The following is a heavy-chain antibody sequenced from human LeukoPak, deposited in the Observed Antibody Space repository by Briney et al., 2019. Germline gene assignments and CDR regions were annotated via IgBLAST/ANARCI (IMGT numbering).Heavy chain of an antibody. J-gene: IGHJ6*02. V-gene: IGHV3-23*01. D-gene: IGHD3-10*01. CDR1: GFTFSSYA. CDR3: AKYTGPRANYYYYGMDV. Sequence: GGSLRLSCAASGFTFSSYAMSWVRQAPGKGLEWVSAISGSGGSTYYADSVKGRFTIYRDNSKSTLYLQMNSLRAEDTAVYYCAKYTGPRANYYYYGMDVWGQGTTVTVSS. CDR2: ISGSGGST.